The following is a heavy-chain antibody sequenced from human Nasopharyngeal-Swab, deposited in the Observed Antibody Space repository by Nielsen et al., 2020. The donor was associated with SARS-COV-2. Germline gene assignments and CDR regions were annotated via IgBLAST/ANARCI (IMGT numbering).Heavy chain of an antibody. CDR2: ISSSSSTI. CDR3: ARRYSGYEDYFDY. Sequence: GESLKISCAASGFTFSSYSMNWVRRAPGKGLEWVSYISSSSSTIYYADSVKGRFTISRDNAKNSLYLQMNSLRAEDTAVYYCARRYSGYEDYFDYWGQGTLVTVSS. V-gene: IGHV3-48*04. CDR1: GFTFSSYS. J-gene: IGHJ4*02. D-gene: IGHD5-12*01.